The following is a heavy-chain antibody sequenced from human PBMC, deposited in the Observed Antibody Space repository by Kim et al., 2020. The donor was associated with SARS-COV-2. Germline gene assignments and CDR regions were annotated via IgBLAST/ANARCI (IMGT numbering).Heavy chain of an antibody. D-gene: IGHD1-26*01. Sequence: KGRVTISVDTSKNQFSLKLSSVTAADTAVYYCARRSGATAYYYYYYGMDVWGQGTTVTVSS. V-gene: IGHV4-59*08. CDR3: ARRSGATAYYYYYYGMDV. J-gene: IGHJ6*02.